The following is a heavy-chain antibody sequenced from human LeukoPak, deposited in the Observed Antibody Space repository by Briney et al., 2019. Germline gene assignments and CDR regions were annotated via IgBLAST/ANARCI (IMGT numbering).Heavy chain of an antibody. CDR1: GDPINSYY. Sequence: SETLSLTCTVSGDPINSYYWTWIRQPAGKGLEWIGRVYPGGSIKYNPSLQSRVTMSVDTSKNQFSLKLTSVTAADTAVYYCARNPYSGYEFDYSGQGTLVTVFS. CDR2: VYPGGSI. V-gene: IGHV4-4*07. CDR3: ARNPYSGYEFDY. D-gene: IGHD5-12*01. J-gene: IGHJ4*02.